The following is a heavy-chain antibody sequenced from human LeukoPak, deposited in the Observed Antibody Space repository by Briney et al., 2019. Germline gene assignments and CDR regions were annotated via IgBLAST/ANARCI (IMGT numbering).Heavy chain of an antibody. D-gene: IGHD3-16*01. CDR3: AGADYVHYYMDV. V-gene: IGHV3-21*01. CDR2: ISSSSSYI. CDR1: GFTFSSYS. Sequence: GGPLRLSCAASGFTFSSYSMNWVRQAPGKGLEWVSSISSSSSYIYYADSVKGRFTISRDNAKTSLYLQMNSLRAEDTAVYYCAGADYVHYYMDVWGKGTTVTVSS. J-gene: IGHJ6*03.